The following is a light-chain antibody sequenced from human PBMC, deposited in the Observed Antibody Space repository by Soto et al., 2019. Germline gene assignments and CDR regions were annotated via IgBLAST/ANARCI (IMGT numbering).Light chain of an antibody. J-gene: IGKJ2*01. CDR2: GSS. Sequence: EVVLTQSPGTLSLSPGEGSTLSCRARRSVNHNYLAWYKQRPGQAHRLLIYGSSDRATGIPARFSGSGSGTDFTLTISRQEPEDFAVYYCHQYGSSHPYTFGQGTKLEI. CDR3: HQYGSSHPYT. V-gene: IGKV3-20*01. CDR1: RSVNHNY.